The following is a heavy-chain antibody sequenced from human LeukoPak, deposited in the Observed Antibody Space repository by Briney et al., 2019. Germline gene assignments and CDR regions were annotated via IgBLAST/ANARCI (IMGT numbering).Heavy chain of an antibody. D-gene: IGHD4-11*01. CDR1: GYTFTGYY. V-gene: IGHV1-2*02. Sequence: ASVKVSCKASGYTFTGYYMHWVRQAPGQGLEWMGWIYPNSGGTNYAQKFQGRVTMTRDTSISTAYMELSRLRSDDTAVYYCAREATTVTTYPHNWFDPWGQGTLVTVSS. J-gene: IGHJ5*02. CDR2: IYPNSGGT. CDR3: AREATTVTTYPHNWFDP.